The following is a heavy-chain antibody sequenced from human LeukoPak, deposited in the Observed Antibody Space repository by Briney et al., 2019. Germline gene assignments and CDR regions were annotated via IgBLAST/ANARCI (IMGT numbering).Heavy chain of an antibody. J-gene: IGHJ6*02. CDR3: AKDHGDYGMDV. CDR2: LSGSGGST. CDR1: GFTFSSCA. D-gene: IGHD4-17*01. V-gene: IGHV3-23*01. Sequence: GGSLRLSCAASGFTFSSCAMNWVRQAPGKGLEWVSALSGSGGSTYYADSVKGRFTISRDNSKNMLYLQMNSLRAEDTAVYYCAKDHGDYGMDVWGQGTTVTVSS.